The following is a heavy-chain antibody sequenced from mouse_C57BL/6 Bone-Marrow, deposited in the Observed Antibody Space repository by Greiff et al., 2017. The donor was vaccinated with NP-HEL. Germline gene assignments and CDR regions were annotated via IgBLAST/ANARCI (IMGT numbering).Heavy chain of an antibody. V-gene: IGHV1-54*01. CDR1: GYAFTNYL. CDR2: INPGSGGT. Sequence: QVQLKQSGAELVRPGTSVKVSCKASGYAFTNYLIEWVKQRPGQGLEWIGVINPGSGGTNYNEKFKGKATLTADKSSSTAYMQLSSLTSEDSAVYFCARSSLYYYGSSLYYAMDYWGQGTSVTVSS. D-gene: IGHD1-1*01. J-gene: IGHJ4*01. CDR3: ARSSLYYYGSSLYYAMDY.